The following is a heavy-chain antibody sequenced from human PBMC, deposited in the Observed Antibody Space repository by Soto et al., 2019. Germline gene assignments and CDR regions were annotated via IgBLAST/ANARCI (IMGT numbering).Heavy chain of an antibody. CDR3: ATYSSSPDYDYYYGREL. CDR2: IIPIFGTA. Sequence: QVQLVQSGAEVTKPGSSVKVSCKASGGTFSSYAISWVRQAPGQGLEWMGGIIPIFGTANYAQKLQCRVTIPAXXSXSXXYMELSSLTSEDTAVYYCATYSSSPDYDYYYGRELWGQGTTVTVSS. D-gene: IGHD6-6*01. J-gene: IGHJ6*02. V-gene: IGHV1-69*12. CDR1: GGTFSSYA.